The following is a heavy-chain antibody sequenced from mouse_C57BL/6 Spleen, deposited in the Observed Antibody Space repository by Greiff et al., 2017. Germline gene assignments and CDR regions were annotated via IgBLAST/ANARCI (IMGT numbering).Heavy chain of an antibody. D-gene: IGHD1-1*01. Sequence: DVKLVESGGGLVQPGGSLKLSCAASGFTFSDYGMAWVRQAPRKGPEWVAFISNLAYSIYYADTVTGRFTISRENAKNTLYLEMSSLRSEDTAMYYCARHPHYYGSSYGYFDVWGTGTTVTVSS. J-gene: IGHJ1*03. V-gene: IGHV5-15*01. CDR1: GFTFSDYG. CDR2: ISNLAYSI. CDR3: ARHPHYYGSSYGYFDV.